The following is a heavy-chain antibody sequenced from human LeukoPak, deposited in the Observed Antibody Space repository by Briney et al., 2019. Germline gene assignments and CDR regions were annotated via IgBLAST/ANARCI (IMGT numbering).Heavy chain of an antibody. J-gene: IGHJ3*01. Sequence: GGSLRLSCAASGLTFSSYRMNWVRQAPGKGLEWVASISSRSNYIYYADPVKGRFTISRENAKNSLYLQMNSLRVGDTAVYYCAGHYSSRWYERGTDAFDLWGQGTMVTVSS. CDR3: AGHYSSRWYERGTDAFDL. D-gene: IGHD6-13*01. CDR1: GLTFSSYR. CDR2: ISSRSNYI. V-gene: IGHV3-21*01.